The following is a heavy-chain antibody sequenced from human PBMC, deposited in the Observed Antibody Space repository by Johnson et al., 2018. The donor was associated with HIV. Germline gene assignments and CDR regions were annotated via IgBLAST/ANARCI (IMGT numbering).Heavy chain of an antibody. Sequence: QEKLVESGGGVVQPGKSLTLSCVASGLSFSNFGIHWVRQAPGKGPEWVAVISYDGSNKYYADSVKGRFTISRDNAKNSLYLQMNSLSAEDTALYYCAAYYDSSGYPRFGDAFDIWGQGTLVSVSS. CDR3: AAYYDSSGYPRFGDAFDI. V-gene: IGHV3-30*03. D-gene: IGHD3-22*01. CDR1: GLSFSNFG. CDR2: ISYDGSNK. J-gene: IGHJ3*02.